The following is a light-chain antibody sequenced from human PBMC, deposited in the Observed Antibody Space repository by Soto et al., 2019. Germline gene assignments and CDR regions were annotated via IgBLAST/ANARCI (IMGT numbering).Light chain of an antibody. J-gene: IGKJ4*01. V-gene: IGKV3-15*01. CDR3: QQYNNWPLT. CDR2: GAS. CDR1: QSISSA. Sequence: EIVMTQSPATMSVSPGERATLSCRASQSISSALAWYQQKSDQPPRLLIYGASTRATGIPARFSGSGSGTEFTLTISSLQSEDFALYYCQQYNNWPLTFGGATKVEIK.